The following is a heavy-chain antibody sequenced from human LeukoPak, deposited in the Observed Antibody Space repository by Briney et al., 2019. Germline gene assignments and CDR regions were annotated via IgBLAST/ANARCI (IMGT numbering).Heavy chain of an antibody. CDR1: GFTFSSHA. J-gene: IGHJ4*02. CDR3: AKTKYAWGYYFDY. CDR2: ISGSGSST. V-gene: IGHV3-23*01. Sequence: QPGGSLRLSCAASGFTFSSHAMSWVRQAPGKGLEWVSVISGSGSSTYYADSVKGRFTISRDNSKNTLYLQMNSLRAEDTAVYYCAKTKYAWGYYFDYWGQGTLVTVSS. D-gene: IGHD2-2*01.